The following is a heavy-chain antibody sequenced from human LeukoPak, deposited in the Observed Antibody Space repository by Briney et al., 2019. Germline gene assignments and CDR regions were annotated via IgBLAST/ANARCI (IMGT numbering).Heavy chain of an antibody. D-gene: IGHD5-12*01. CDR3: AKGVGYGGYPYYYYYGMDV. CDR1: GFTFSSYA. J-gene: IGHJ6*02. CDR2: ISGSGGST. Sequence: GGSLRLSCAASGFTFSSYAMSWVRQAPGKGLEWVSGISGSGGSTYYADSVRGRFTISRDNSKNTLYLQMNSLRAEDTAVYYCAKGVGYGGYPYYYYYGMDVWGQGTTVTVSS. V-gene: IGHV3-23*01.